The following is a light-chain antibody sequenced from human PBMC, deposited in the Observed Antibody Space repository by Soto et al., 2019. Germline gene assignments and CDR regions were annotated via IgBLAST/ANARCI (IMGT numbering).Light chain of an antibody. V-gene: IGKV1-39*01. J-gene: IGKJ1*01. CDR1: QSIDRY. CDR2: AAS. CDR3: QQSGT. Sequence: DIQMTQSPSSLSASVGDRVTITCRASQSIDRYLNWYQQKPGKAPKLLIYAASNLQSGVPSRFSGSGSGTDFTLTIRSLQPEDFATYYCQQSGTFGKGTKADIK.